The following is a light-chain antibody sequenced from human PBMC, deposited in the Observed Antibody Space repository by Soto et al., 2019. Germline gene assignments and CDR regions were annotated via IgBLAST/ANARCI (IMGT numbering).Light chain of an antibody. J-gene: IGKJ2*01. CDR2: KAS. CDR3: QHYKSYPYT. V-gene: IGKV1-5*03. Sequence: DIQMTQSPSTLSASVGDRVTITCRASQSISSWLAWYQQKPGKAPNLLIYKASSLESGVPSRFSGSGSETEFTLSISSLQPDDFATYYCQHYKSYPYTFGQGTKLEIK. CDR1: QSISSW.